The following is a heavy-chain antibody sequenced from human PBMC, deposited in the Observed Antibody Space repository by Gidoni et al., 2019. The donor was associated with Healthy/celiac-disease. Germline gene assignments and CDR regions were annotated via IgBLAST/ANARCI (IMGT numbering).Heavy chain of an antibody. CDR1: GFTFSRQA. V-gene: IGHV3-23*01. CDR2: ISGSGGST. Sequence: EVQLLESGGGLVQPGGSLRLSCAAAGFTFSRQAMSWVRQAPGKGLGWVLVISGSGGSTYYADSVKGRFTISRDNSKNTLYLQMNSLRAEDTAVYYCAKDEWELLRCAFDIWGQGTMVTVSS. J-gene: IGHJ3*02. D-gene: IGHD1-26*01. CDR3: AKDEWELLRCAFDI.